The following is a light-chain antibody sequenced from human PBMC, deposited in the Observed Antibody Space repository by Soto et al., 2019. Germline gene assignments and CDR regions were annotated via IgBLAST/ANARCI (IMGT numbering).Light chain of an antibody. CDR2: EGS. CDR1: SSDVGSYNL. Sequence: QSALTQPASVSGSPGQSITISCTGTSSDVGSYNLVSWYQQHPGKAPKLMIYEGSKRPSGVSIRFSGSKSGNTASLTISGLQAEDEADYYCCSYAGSSTPFGGGTKLTVL. V-gene: IGLV2-23*01. CDR3: CSYAGSSTP. J-gene: IGLJ3*02.